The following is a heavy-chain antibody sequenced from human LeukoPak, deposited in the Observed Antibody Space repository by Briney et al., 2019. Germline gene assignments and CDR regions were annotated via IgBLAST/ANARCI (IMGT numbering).Heavy chain of an antibody. Sequence: ASVKVSCKASGYTFNIYGITWVRQAPGQGREWMGWISAYNGNTNYTQKFQGRITMTTGTLTSTAYMELRSLRSGDKAVYYCARVSSITCAGMVYFDYWGQGSLVTVSS. CDR2: ISAYNGNT. CDR3: ARVSSITCAGMVYFDY. J-gene: IGHJ4*02. D-gene: IGHD6-13*01. CDR1: GYTFNIYG. V-gene: IGHV1-18*01.